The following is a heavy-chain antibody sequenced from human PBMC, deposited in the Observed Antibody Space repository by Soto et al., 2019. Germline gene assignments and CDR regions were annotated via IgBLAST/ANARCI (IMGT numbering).Heavy chain of an antibody. D-gene: IGHD6-19*01. CDR2: TYPEDSQT. CDR3: ARHAGGRYNWFDP. CDR1: GYSFTSYW. V-gene: IGHV5-51*01. J-gene: IGHJ5*02. Sequence: PGESLKISCKASGYSFTSYWIGWVRQISVKGLEWMGITYPEDSQTLYSPSFQGQVTISVDKSISTVYLQWSSLKASDTATYYCARHAGGRYNWFDPWGQGTLVTVSS.